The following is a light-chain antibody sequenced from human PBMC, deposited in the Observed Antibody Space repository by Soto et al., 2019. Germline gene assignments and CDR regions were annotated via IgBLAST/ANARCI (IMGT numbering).Light chain of an antibody. CDR3: QQYDRYPLT. V-gene: IGKV1-5*03. CDR2: RAS. J-gene: IGKJ4*01. Sequence: DIQMTQSPSILSTSVGDRVTITCRASQSVSGWLAWYQQKPGKAPKLLIDRASSLRSGVPSRFSGSASGTEFTLTISGLQPDDVATSYCQQYDRYPLTFGGGTKVEI. CDR1: QSVSGW.